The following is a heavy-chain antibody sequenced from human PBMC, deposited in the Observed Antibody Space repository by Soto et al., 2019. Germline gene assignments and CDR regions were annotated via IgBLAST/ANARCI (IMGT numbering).Heavy chain of an antibody. V-gene: IGHV3-48*03. D-gene: IGHD3-10*01. CDR1: GFSSSTYE. J-gene: IGHJ3*01. CDR2: ISSSGISP. Sequence: GGSLRLSCTASGFSSSTYEMIWVRQAPGKGLEWVSRISSSGISPYYADSVKGRFTVSRDTAKNSLYLQMNNLRTDDTALYYCARDGHRGPSDAFDVWGQGTMVTVSS. CDR3: ARDGHRGPSDAFDV.